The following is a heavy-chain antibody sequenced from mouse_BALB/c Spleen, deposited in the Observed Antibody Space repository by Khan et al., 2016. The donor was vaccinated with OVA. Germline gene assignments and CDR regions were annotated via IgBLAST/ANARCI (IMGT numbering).Heavy chain of an antibody. CDR3: ARPTMITTEFAY. Sequence: QVQLQQPGAELVKPGASMKLSCKASGYTFTTYWMHWVKQRPGQGLEWIGEINPSNGRTNYNEKFKRKATLIVDKSSSTAYMQLSSLTSEDSAVYSCARPTMITTEFAYWGQGTLVTVSA. V-gene: IGHV1S81*02. D-gene: IGHD2-4*01. CDR1: GYTFTTYW. CDR2: INPSNGRT. J-gene: IGHJ3*01.